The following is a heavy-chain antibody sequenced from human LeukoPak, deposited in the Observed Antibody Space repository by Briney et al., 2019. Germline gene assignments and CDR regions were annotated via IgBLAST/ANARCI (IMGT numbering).Heavy chain of an antibody. Sequence: SETLSLTCTVSGGSIISGTYYWAWIRQAPGRGLEWIGTIYHSGSTYYNPSLKTRVTISVDTSKNQFSLNLTSLTAADTAVYYCARDRKYYYHMDVWGKGTTVTVSS. CDR3: ARDRKYYYHMDV. CDR1: GGSIISGTYY. CDR2: IYHSGST. J-gene: IGHJ6*03. V-gene: IGHV4-39*07.